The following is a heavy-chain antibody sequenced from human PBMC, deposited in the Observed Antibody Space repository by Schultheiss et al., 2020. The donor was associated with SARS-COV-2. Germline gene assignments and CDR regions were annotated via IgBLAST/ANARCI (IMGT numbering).Heavy chain of an antibody. J-gene: IGHJ6*02. D-gene: IGHD6-6*01. Sequence: SETLSLTCAVYGESFSGYYWNWIRQSPGKGLEWIGEINHSGSTNYNPSLKSRVTISADTSKNQFSLKMTSVTAADTAVYYCARRVRTSSSTRYYYYHGMDVWGQGTTVTVSS. CDR3: ARRVRTSSSTRYYYYHGMDV. CDR1: GESFSGYY. V-gene: IGHV4-34*01. CDR2: INHSGST.